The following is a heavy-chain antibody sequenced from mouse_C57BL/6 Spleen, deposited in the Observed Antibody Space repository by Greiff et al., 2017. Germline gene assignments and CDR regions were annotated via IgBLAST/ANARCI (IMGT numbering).Heavy chain of an antibody. CDR1: GFSLTSYG. J-gene: IGHJ4*01. D-gene: IGHD2-5*01. CDR2: IWSDGST. V-gene: IGHV2-6-1*01. CDR3: ARHRYSKGGYYAMDY. Sequence: VQLQQSGPGLVAPSQSLSITCTVSGFSLTSYGVHWVRQPPGKGLEWLVVIWSDGSTTYNSALKSRLSISKDNSKSQVFLKMNSLQTDDTAMYYCARHRYSKGGYYAMDYWGQGTSVTVSS.